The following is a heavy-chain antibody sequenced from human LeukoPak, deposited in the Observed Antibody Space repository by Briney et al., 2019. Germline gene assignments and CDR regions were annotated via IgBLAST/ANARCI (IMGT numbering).Heavy chain of an antibody. CDR2: ISGSGGST. CDR1: GLSLNSYA. Sequence: GGSLRLSCTASGLSLNSYAMSWVRQAPGKGLEWVSAISGSGGSTYYADSVKGRFTISRDNSKNTLYLQMNSLRAEDTAVYYCAKDGYSSGTNWFDPWGQGTLVTVSS. D-gene: IGHD6-19*01. V-gene: IGHV3-23*01. CDR3: AKDGYSSGTNWFDP. J-gene: IGHJ5*02.